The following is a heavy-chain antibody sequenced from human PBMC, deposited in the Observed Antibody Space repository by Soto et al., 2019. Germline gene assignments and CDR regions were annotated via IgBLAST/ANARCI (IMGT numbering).Heavy chain of an antibody. CDR3: ARDLHVVVPSLYYYYGMDV. CDR1: GYTFTSYY. J-gene: IGHJ6*02. D-gene: IGHD2-2*01. Sequence: ASVNVSCKASGYTFTSYYMHWVRQAPGQGLEWMGIINPSGGSTSYAQKFQGRVTMTRDTSTSTVYMELSSLRSEDTAVYYCARDLHVVVPSLYYYYGMDVWGQGTTVTVSS. CDR2: INPSGGST. V-gene: IGHV1-46*01.